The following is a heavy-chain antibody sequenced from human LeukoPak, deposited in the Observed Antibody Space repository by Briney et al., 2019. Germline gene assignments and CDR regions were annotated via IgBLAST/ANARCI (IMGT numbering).Heavy chain of an antibody. D-gene: IGHD2-15*01. CDR2: IYYSGST. V-gene: IGHV4-39*01. Sequence: SETLSLTCTVSGGSLSSSSYYWGWIRQPPGKGLEWIGSIYYSGSTYYNPSLKSRVTISVDTSKNQFSLKLSSVTAADTAVYYCASGGGAFDIWGQGTMVTVSS. CDR3: ASGGGAFDI. CDR1: GGSLSSSSYY. J-gene: IGHJ3*02.